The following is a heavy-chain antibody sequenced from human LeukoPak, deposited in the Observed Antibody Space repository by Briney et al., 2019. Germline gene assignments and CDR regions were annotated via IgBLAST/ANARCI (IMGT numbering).Heavy chain of an antibody. Sequence: PSETLSLTCTVSGGSLSSYYWSWIRQPPGKGLGWIGYIYYTGNHNYNPCLKSRVPISVDTPKNQLSRKLSSVTAADTAVYYCARLSKAVAGLAFDIWGQGTMVTVSS. J-gene: IGHJ3*02. CDR2: IYYTGNH. V-gene: IGHV4-59*08. D-gene: IGHD6-19*01. CDR3: ARLSKAVAGLAFDI. CDR1: GGSLSSYY.